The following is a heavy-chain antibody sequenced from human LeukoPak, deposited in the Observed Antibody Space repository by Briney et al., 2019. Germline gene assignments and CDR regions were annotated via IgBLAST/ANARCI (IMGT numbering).Heavy chain of an antibody. CDR2: FYYSGST. Sequence: SETLSLTCTVFGGSIRGYHWSWIRQPPGKGLEWIGHFYYSGSTNFNPSLKSRVTISGDTSKNQFSLKVISVTAADTAVYYCARGSGWLNYWGQGTLVTVSS. CDR3: ARGSGWLNY. D-gene: IGHD6-19*01. J-gene: IGHJ4*02. CDR1: GGSIRGYH. V-gene: IGHV4-59*01.